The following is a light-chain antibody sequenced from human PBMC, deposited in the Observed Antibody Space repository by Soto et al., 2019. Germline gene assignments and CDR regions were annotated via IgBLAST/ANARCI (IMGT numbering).Light chain of an antibody. V-gene: IGKV1-39*01. CDR2: GAK. CDR3: QQYDTSPPT. CDR1: QAISNY. Sequence: DIQMTQSPSFLSASVGDRVTITCRASQAISNYLNWYQQRPGKAPNLLIFGAKTLQSGVPSRFSGSGYGTDFTLTISRLEPEDSARYSCQQYDTSPPTFGQGTKVDIK. J-gene: IGKJ1*01.